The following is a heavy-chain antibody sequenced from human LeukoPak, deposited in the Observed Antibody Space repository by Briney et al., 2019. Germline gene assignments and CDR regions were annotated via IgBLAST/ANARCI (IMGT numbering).Heavy chain of an antibody. CDR3: ARGYSSGSFYYYYYGMDV. V-gene: IGHV4-34*01. CDR1: GGSISSYH. J-gene: IGHJ6*02. CDR2: INHSGST. D-gene: IGHD6-19*01. Sequence: SETLSLTCTVSGGSISSYHWSWIRQPPGKGLEWIGEINHSGSTNYNPSLKSRVTISVDTSKNQFSLKLSSVTAADTAVYYCARGYSSGSFYYYYYGMDVWGQGTTVTVSS.